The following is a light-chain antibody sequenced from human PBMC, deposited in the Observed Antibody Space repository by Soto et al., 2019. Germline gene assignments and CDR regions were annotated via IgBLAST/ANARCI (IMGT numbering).Light chain of an antibody. V-gene: IGLV2-23*02. CDR3: CSSGGSPTYV. CDR2: EVN. Sequence: QSVLTQPASVSGSPGQSITTSCTGTSSNVGSYKLVSWYQQHPGKAPKLMIFEVNKRPSGVSNRFSGSKSGNTASLTISGLKVEDEADYYCCSSGGSPTYVFGTGTKVTV. CDR1: SSNVGSYKL. J-gene: IGLJ1*01.